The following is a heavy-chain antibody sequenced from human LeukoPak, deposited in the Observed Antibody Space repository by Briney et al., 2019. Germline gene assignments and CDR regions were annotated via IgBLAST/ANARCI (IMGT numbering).Heavy chain of an antibody. CDR2: INPNSGGT. V-gene: IGHV1-2*02. D-gene: IGHD3-22*01. Sequence: GASVKVSCKASGYTFTVYYMHWVRQAPGQGLEWMGWINPNSGGTNYAQKFRGRVTMTRDTSISTAYMELSRLRSEDTAVYYCARAYYHDSSDYYFPLDYWGQGTLVTVSS. J-gene: IGHJ4*02. CDR3: ARAYYHDSSDYYFPLDY. CDR1: GYTFTVYY.